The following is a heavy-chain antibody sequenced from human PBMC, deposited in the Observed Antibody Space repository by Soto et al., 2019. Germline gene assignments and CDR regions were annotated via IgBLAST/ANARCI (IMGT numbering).Heavy chain of an antibody. CDR3: ARAHYYGSGSNSDYYYGMDV. D-gene: IGHD3-10*01. CDR2: IYHSGST. V-gene: IGHV4-30-2*01. J-gene: IGHJ6*02. CDR1: GGSISSGGYS. Sequence: SETLSLTCAVSGGSISSGGYSWSWIRQPPGKGLEWIGYIYHSGSTYYNPSLKSRVTISVDRSKNQFSLKLSSVTAADTAVYYCARAHYYGSGSNSDYYYGMDVWGQGTTVTV.